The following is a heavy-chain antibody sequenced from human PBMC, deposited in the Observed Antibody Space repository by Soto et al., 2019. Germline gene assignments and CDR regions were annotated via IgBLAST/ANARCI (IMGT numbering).Heavy chain of an antibody. CDR1: GGFISRYS. CDR3: ARDLWGYCGTDCYPLDV. Sequence: SVTLSLTCTVSGGFISRYSWSWIRQHPGKGLEWIGYLYNTGSTIYNPSLKSRVTISVDTSKNQFSLKLNSLTAADTAVYYCARDLWGYCGTDCYPLDVWGQGTTVTVS. J-gene: IGHJ6*02. CDR2: LYNTGST. V-gene: IGHV4-59*01. D-gene: IGHD2-21*02.